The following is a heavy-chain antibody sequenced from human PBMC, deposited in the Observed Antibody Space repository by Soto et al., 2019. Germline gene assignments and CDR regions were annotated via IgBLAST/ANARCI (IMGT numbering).Heavy chain of an antibody. CDR1: GFSLSNAGLG. CDR3: ASTYSSSWYWFDP. J-gene: IGHJ5*02. V-gene: IGHV2-26*04. CDR2: IFSNDAK. Sequence: QVTVKESGPVLVKPTETLTLTCTVSGFSLSNAGLGVSWIRQPPGKALEWLAHIFSNDAKSYSTSLKSRLTLTKDTSKSPVVLTMTNMDPVDTATYYCASTYSSSWYWFDPWGQGTLVTVSS. D-gene: IGHD6-13*01.